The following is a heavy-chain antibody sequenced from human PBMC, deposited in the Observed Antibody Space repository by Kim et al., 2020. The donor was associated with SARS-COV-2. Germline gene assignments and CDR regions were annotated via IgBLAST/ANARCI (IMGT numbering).Heavy chain of an antibody. D-gene: IGHD2-15*01. V-gene: IGHV4-59*01. Sequence: NYRPSLKHRLTLSADMSKNQLSLKLSSVTAADTAIYYCARDAGGNCPSFDYWGRGTLVTVSS. CDR3: ARDAGGNCPSFDY. J-gene: IGHJ4*02.